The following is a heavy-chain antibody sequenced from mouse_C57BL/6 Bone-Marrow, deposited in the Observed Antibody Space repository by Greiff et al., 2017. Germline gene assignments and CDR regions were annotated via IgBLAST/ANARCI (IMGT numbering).Heavy chain of an antibody. D-gene: IGHD3-2*02. Sequence: VHLVESGAELVRPGASVTLSCKASGYTFTDYEMHWVKQTPVHGLEWIGAIDPETGGTAYNQKFKGKAILTADKSSSTAYMELRSLTSEDSAVYYCTGSGPWFAYWGQGTLVTVSA. CDR1: GYTFTDYE. V-gene: IGHV1-15*01. CDR3: TGSGPWFAY. CDR2: IDPETGGT. J-gene: IGHJ3*01.